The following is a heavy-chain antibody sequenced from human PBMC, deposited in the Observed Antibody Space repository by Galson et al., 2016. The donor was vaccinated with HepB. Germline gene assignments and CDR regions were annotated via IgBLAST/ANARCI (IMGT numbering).Heavy chain of an antibody. CDR3: ARDDSKGPKDS. CDR1: GYIFTNYA. V-gene: IGHV7-4-1*02. Sequence: SVKVSCKASGYIFTNYAINWVRQAPGQGLEWMGWINTKTGNPSYAQGFTGRFVFSLDTSVSTTYLQINSLQAEDTAMYYCARDDSKGPKDSWGQGTLVTVSS. CDR2: INTKTGNP. D-gene: IGHD3-22*01. J-gene: IGHJ5*01.